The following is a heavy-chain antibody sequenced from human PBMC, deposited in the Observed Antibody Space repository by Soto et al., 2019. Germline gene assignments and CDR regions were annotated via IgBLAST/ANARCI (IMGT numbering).Heavy chain of an antibody. CDR3: ARGYGGNSGRKFDP. Sequence: ASVKVSCKASGYTFTSYDINWVRQATGQGLEWMGWMNTNSRNTGYAQKFQGRVTMTRNTSRRTAYMELSSLRSEDTAVYYCARGYGGNSGRKFDPWCQGTLVTV. CDR2: MNTNSRNT. D-gene: IGHD4-17*01. CDR1: GYTFTSYD. J-gene: IGHJ5*02. V-gene: IGHV1-8*01.